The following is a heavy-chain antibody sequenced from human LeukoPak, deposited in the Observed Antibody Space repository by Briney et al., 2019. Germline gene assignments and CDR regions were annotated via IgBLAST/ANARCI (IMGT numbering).Heavy chain of an antibody. V-gene: IGHV3-48*04. J-gene: IGHJ4*02. CDR1: GFTFSSYS. D-gene: IGHD1-26*01. CDR3: ARDRGWSYSAIDY. Sequence: GSLRLSCATSGFTFSSYSMNWVRQAPGKGLEWVSFISSSSSTIYYADSVKGRFTISRDNAKNSLYLQMNSLRAEDTAVYYCARDRGWSYSAIDYWGQGTLVTVSS. CDR2: ISSSSSTI.